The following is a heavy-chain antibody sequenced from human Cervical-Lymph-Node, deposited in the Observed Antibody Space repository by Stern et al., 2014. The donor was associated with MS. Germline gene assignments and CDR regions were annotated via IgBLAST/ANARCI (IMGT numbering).Heavy chain of an antibody. CDR3: ARDSPPGY. V-gene: IGHV3-48*01. CDR1: GFTFSSYG. CDR2: ISSSSSTM. Sequence: EVQLLESGGGLVQPGGSLRLSCAASGFTFSSYGINRVRQAPGKGLEWVSYISSSSSTMYYADSVKGRFAISRDNAKNSLYLQMNSLRAEDTAVYYCARDSPPGYWGQGTLVTVSS. J-gene: IGHJ4*02.